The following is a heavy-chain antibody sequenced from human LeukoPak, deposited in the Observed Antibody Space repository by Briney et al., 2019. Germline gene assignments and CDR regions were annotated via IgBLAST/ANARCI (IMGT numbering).Heavy chain of an antibody. CDR2: ISGSGSDI. CDR1: GFTFSDYY. J-gene: IGHJ4*02. V-gene: IGHV3-11*01. CDR3: SRGPRRLDY. Sequence: PGGSLRLSCAASGFTFSDYYMSWISQAQGKGLESLSYISGSGSDISYADSVNGRFTVSRDNAKKSLYLQMNSLRPEDTAMYYCSRGPRRLDYWGQGTLVTVSS.